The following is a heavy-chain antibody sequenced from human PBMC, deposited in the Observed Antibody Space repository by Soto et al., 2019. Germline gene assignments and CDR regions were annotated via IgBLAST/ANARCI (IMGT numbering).Heavy chain of an antibody. Sequence: SETLSLTCTVSGASISSYYWGWIRQPPWKGLEWIGHIFYSGSTNYNPSLESRITISVDTSNNQFSLKVNSVTAADTALYYCARHYPIGNNWNYFDYWGQGTLVTVSS. CDR3: ARHYPIGNNWNYFDY. CDR1: GASISSYY. D-gene: IGHD1-1*01. CDR2: IFYSGST. J-gene: IGHJ4*02. V-gene: IGHV4-59*08.